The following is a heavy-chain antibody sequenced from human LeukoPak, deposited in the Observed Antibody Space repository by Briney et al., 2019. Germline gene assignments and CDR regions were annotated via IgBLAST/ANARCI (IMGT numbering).Heavy chain of an antibody. V-gene: IGHV3-30*04. J-gene: IGHJ3*02. D-gene: IGHD5-24*01. CDR1: GFTFSSYA. CDR3: ARGPQRRGAFDI. Sequence: GGSLRLSCAASGFTFSSYAMHWVRQAPGKGLEWVAVISYDGSNKYYADSVKGRFTISRDNSKNTLYLQMNSLRAEDTAVYYCARGPQRRGAFDIWGQGTMVTVSS. CDR2: ISYDGSNK.